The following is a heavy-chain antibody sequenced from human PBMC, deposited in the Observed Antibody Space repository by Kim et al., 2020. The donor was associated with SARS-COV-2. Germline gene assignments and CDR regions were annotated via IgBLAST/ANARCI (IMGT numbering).Heavy chain of an antibody. D-gene: IGHD5-12*01. V-gene: IGHV4-39*01. J-gene: IGHJ5*02. Sequence: SETLSLTCTVSGGSISSSSYYWGWIRQPPGKGLEWIGSIYYSGSTYYNPSLKSRVTISVDTSKNQFSLKLSSVTAADTAVYYCARHSVSIRWNWFDPWGQGTLVTVSS. CDR2: IYYSGST. CDR1: GGSISSSSYY. CDR3: ARHSVSIRWNWFDP.